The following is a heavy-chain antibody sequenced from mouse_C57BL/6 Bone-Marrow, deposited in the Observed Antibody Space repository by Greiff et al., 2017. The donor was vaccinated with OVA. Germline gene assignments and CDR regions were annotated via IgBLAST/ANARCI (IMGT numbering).Heavy chain of an antibody. CDR3: ARDLGNYPRFAY. Sequence: DVQLQESGPGLVKPSQSLSLTCSVTGYSITSGYYWNWIRQFPGNKLEWMGYISYDGSNNYNPSLKNRISITRDTSKNQFFLKLNSVTTEDTATYYCARDLGNYPRFAYWGQGTLVTVSA. CDR1: GYSITSGYY. CDR2: ISYDGSN. J-gene: IGHJ3*01. D-gene: IGHD2-1*01. V-gene: IGHV3-6*01.